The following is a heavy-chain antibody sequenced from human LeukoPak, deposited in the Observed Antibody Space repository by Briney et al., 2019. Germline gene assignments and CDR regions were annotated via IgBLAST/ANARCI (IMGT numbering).Heavy chain of an antibody. CDR1: GYSFPNFW. V-gene: IGHV5-51*01. CDR2: LFPGDSDT. Sequence: GESLKISCKGSGYSFPNFWIGWVRQMPGKGLEWMGILFPGDSDTRYSPSFQGQVTISADKSISTAYLQWSGRRASDTAMYYCARGMNDFGGNFDYWGQGTLVTVSS. D-gene: IGHD4-23*01. CDR3: ARGMNDFGGNFDY. J-gene: IGHJ4*02.